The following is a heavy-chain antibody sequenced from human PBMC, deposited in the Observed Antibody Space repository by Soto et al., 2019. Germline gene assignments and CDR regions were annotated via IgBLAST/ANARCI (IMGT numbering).Heavy chain of an antibody. Sequence: EVQLVESGGGLVQPGRSLRLSCAASGFTFDDYAMHWVRQVPGKGLEWVSGINWNSGSIGYADSVKGRFSISRDNDNESVSLLMNNLRVDDTAVYYCARDRGYNTGWYGGALDLWGQGTLVTVSS. CDR3: ARDRGYNTGWYGGALDL. V-gene: IGHV3-9*01. CDR1: GFTFDDYA. D-gene: IGHD6-19*01. CDR2: INWNSGSI. J-gene: IGHJ4*02.